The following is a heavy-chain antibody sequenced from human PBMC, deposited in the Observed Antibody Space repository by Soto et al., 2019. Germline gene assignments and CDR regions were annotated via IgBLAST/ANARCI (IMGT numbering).Heavy chain of an antibody. CDR2: LYDVDGS. CDR1: GLTISGKKY. V-gene: IGHV3-53*01. J-gene: IGHJ3*01. D-gene: IGHD1-1*01. Sequence: GGSLRLSCAAFGLTISGKKYVAWVRQAPGKGLEWVSALYDVDGSFYADSVKGRFTTSSDSSKTTVYLQMNDLRPDDTAVYYCATWHEREHAYDVWGQGTTVTVSS. CDR3: ATWHEREHAYDV.